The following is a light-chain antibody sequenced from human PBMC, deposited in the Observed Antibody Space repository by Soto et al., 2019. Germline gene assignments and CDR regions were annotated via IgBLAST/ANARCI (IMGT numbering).Light chain of an antibody. J-gene: IGLJ2*01. V-gene: IGLV1-40*01. CDR1: SSNIGTGYD. Sequence: QSVLTQPPSVSGAPGQRVTISCTGSSSNIGTGYDVHWYQQLPGTAPKLLIYANNNRPSGVPDRFSGSKSGTSATLGITGLQTGDEGDYYCGTWDSSLSAGRVFGGGTKLTVL. CDR3: GTWDSSLSAGRV. CDR2: ANN.